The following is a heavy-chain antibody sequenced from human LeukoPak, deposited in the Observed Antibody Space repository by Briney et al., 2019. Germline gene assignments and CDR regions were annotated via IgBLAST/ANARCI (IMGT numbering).Heavy chain of an antibody. J-gene: IGHJ4*02. CDR2: ISGSGGST. D-gene: IGHD3-22*01. CDR1: GFTFSSYA. V-gene: IGHV3-23*01. CDR3: AKDPFHYDSSGYYFDY. Sequence: PRGSLRLSCAASGFTFSSYAMSWVRQAPGKGLEWVSAISGSGGSTYYADSVKGRFTISRDNSKNTLYLQMNSLRAEDTAVYYCAKDPFHYDSSGYYFDYWGQGTLVTVSS.